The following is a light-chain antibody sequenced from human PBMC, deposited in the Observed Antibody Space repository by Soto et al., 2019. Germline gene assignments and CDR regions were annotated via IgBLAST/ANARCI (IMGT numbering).Light chain of an antibody. Sequence: SPLTPPAAGSGSPGGCISVSCTGTTSYFCFYNYFSLYQHHPGKGPKLLIYEFTNRHSGVSNRFFCSKSGHTAPLTISGLQVEEEAAYYCHSYSSSTDYVYGTGTQV. J-gene: IGLJ1*01. CDR1: TSYFCFYNY. CDR2: EFT. CDR3: HSYSSSTDYV. V-gene: IGLV2-14*01.